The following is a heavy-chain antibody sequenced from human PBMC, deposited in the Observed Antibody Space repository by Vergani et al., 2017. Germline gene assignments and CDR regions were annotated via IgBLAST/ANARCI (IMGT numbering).Heavy chain of an antibody. Sequence: QLQLQESGPGLVKPSETLSLTCTVSGGSISSSSYYWGWIRQPPGKGLEWIGSIYYSGSTYYNPSLKSRVTISVDTSKNQCSLKLSSVTAADTAVYYCARDGGRGYYDSSGYYGYWGQGTLVTVSS. CDR3: ARDGGRGYYDSSGYYGY. J-gene: IGHJ4*02. CDR1: GGSISSSSYY. V-gene: IGHV4-39*02. CDR2: IYYSGST. D-gene: IGHD3-22*01.